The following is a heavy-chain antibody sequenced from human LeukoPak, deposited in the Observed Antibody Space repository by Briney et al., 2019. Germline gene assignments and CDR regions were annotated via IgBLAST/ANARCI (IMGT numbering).Heavy chain of an antibody. CDR2: IIPIFGTA. V-gene: IGHV1-69*05. CDR1: GGTFSSYA. D-gene: IGHD1-20*01. CDR3: AREIITGTTWGSVWFDP. J-gene: IGHJ5*02. Sequence: SVKVSCKASGGTFSSYAISWVRQAPGQGLEWMGGIIPIFGTANYAQKFQGRVTITTDESTSTAYMELSSLRSEDTAVYYCAREIITGTTWGSVWFDPWGQGTLVTVSS.